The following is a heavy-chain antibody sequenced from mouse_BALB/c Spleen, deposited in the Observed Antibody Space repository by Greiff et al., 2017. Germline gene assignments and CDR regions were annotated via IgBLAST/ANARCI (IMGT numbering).Heavy chain of an antibody. CDR2: IYPGNSDT. J-gene: IGHJ2*01. D-gene: IGHD2-12*01. Sequence: EVQLQQSGTVLARPGASVKMSCKASGYTFTSYWMHWVKQRPGQGLEWIGAIYPGNSDTSYNQKFKGKAKLTAVTSTSTAYMELSSLTNEDSAVYYSSLRRDYFDYWGQGTTLTVSS. CDR3: SLRRDYFDY. V-gene: IGHV1-5*01. CDR1: GYTFTSYW.